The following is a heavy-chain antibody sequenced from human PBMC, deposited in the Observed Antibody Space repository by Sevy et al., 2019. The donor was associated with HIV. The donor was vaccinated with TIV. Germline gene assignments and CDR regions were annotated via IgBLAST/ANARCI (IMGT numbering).Heavy chain of an antibody. Sequence: SETLSLTCAVSGVSISPYYWAWIRQPPGKGLEWVGFSGSTNYNPSLKSRVTTLVDTSKNQFSLKLSSVTVADTAIYYCARGGPNQHQLDYFDYWGQRALVTVSS. CDR1: GVSISPYY. D-gene: IGHD6-13*01. V-gene: IGHV4-59*01. CDR3: ARGGPNQHQLDYFDY. CDR2: SGST. J-gene: IGHJ4*02.